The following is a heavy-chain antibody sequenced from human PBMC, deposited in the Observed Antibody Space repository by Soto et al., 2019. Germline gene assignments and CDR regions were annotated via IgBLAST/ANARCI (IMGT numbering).Heavy chain of an antibody. CDR3: AKYVYSDSDKSFDY. J-gene: IGHJ4*02. V-gene: IGHV3-23*01. Sequence: GGSLRLSCAASGFTFNNFAMTWVRQAPGKGLEWVSSIDGHGETTYYADSVKGRFTISRDASKSTLYLQMNSLRAEDTAIYYCAKYVYSDSDKSFDYWGQGTLVTVSS. D-gene: IGHD3-10*01. CDR2: IDGHGETT. CDR1: GFTFNNFA.